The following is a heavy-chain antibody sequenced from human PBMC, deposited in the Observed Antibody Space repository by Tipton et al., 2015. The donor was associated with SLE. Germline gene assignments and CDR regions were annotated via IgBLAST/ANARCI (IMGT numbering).Heavy chain of an antibody. Sequence: TLSLTCAVSGYSISSGYYWGWIRQPPGKGLEWIGSIYHSGSTYYNPSLKSRVTISVDTSKNQFSLKLSSVTAADTAVYYCARGRIVGATKTRNNWFDPWGQGTLVTVSS. V-gene: IGHV4-38-2*01. D-gene: IGHD1-26*01. J-gene: IGHJ5*02. CDR2: IYHSGST. CDR1: GYSISSGYY. CDR3: ARGRIVGATKTRNNWFDP.